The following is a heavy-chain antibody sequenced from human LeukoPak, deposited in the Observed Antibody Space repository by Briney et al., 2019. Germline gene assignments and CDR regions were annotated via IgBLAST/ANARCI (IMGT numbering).Heavy chain of an antibody. CDR3: ASLAGDAFDI. J-gene: IGHJ3*02. Sequence: SETLSLTCAVYGGSFSGYYWSWIRQPPGKGLEWIGEINHSGSTNYNPSLKSRVTISIDTSKNQFSLKLSSVTAADTAVYYCASLAGDAFDIWGQGTMVTVSS. V-gene: IGHV4-34*01. CDR1: GGSFSGYY. CDR2: INHSGST.